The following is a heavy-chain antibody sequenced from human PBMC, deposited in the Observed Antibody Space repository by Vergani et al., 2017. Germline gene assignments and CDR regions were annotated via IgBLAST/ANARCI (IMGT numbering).Heavy chain of an antibody. D-gene: IGHD2-2*01. CDR2: ISAYNGNT. V-gene: IGHV1-18*04. Sequence: QVQLVQSGAEVKKPGASVKVSCKASGYTFTSYGISWVRQAPGQGLEWMGWISAYNGNTNYAQKLQGRVTMTTDTSTSTAYMELRSLRSDDTAVYYCARDLGYCSSTSCPKNWFDPWGQGTLVTVSS. J-gene: IGHJ5*02. CDR3: ARDLGYCSSTSCPKNWFDP. CDR1: GYTFTSYG.